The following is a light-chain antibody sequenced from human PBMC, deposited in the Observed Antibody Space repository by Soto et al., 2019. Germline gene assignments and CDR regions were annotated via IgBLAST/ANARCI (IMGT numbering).Light chain of an antibody. V-gene: IGKV3-15*01. CDR1: QSISDT. J-gene: IGKJ1*01. CDR3: HQYDSWT. CDR2: SAS. Sequence: EIVMTQSPATLSVSPGGRATLSCRASQSISDTLAWYQQKPGQAPRLLIYSASRGATGFPARFSGSGSGTDFTLTISRLEPEDFAVYYCHQYDSWTFGQGTKVDIK.